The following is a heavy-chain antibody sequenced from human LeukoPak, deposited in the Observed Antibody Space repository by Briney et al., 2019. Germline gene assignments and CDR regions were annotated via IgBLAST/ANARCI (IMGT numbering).Heavy chain of an antibody. CDR1: GYTFINFD. CDR2: ITPSSGFA. V-gene: IGHV1-8*01. Sequence: GASVKVSCKASGYTFINFDINWVRQATGQGLEWMGWITPSSGFAGYAQKFQGRVTMTSNISISTAYMELSSLRSEDTAVYYCVRGSLVSFDPWGQGSLVTVSS. CDR3: VRGSLVSFDP. D-gene: IGHD2-21*01. J-gene: IGHJ5*02.